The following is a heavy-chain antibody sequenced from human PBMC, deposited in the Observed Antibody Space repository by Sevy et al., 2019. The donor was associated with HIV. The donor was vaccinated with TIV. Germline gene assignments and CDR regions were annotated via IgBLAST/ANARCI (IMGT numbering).Heavy chain of an antibody. CDR2: IYYSGRT. J-gene: IGHJ6*02. Sequence: SETLSLTCTVSGDSISGYYWSWIRQPPGKGLEWIGYIYYSGRTDYSPSLKSRVTISEDTCKNQFSLKLSSVTAADTAMYYCARTFQEYYYGVDVWGQGTTVTVSS. CDR1: GDSISGYY. V-gene: IGHV4-59*01. CDR3: ARTFQEYYYGVDV. D-gene: IGHD3-3*02.